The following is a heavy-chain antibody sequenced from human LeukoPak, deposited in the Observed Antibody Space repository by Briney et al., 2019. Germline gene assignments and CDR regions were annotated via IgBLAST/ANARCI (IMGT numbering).Heavy chain of an antibody. V-gene: IGHV3-23*01. CDR2: ISGSGSNT. Sequence: GGTLRLSCAASGFTFSSYGMSWVRQAPGKGLEWVSAISGSGSNTYYADSVKGRFTISRDNSKNTLYLLMNSLRVDDTDTAVYYCARGWQPLGYFDYWGQGTLVTVSS. J-gene: IGHJ4*02. D-gene: IGHD4-23*01. CDR3: ARGWQPLGYFDY. CDR1: GFTFSSYG.